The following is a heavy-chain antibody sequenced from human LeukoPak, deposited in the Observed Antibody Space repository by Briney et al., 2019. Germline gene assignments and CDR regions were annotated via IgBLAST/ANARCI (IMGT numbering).Heavy chain of an antibody. D-gene: IGHD3-10*01. CDR1: GGSFSGYY. V-gene: IGHV4-34*01. CDR3: ARGYYYGSGSYKLYYYYGMDV. J-gene: IGHJ6*02. Sequence: SETLSLTCAVYGGSFSGYYWSWIRQPPGKGLEWIGEINHSGSTNYNPSLKSRDTISVDTSKNQFSLKLSSVTAADTAVYYCARGYYYGSGSYKLYYYYGMDVWGQGTTVTVSS. CDR2: INHSGST.